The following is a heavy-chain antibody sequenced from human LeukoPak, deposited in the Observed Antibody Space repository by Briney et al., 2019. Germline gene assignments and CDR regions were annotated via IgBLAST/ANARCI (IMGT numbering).Heavy chain of an antibody. CDR1: GFTFSSYG. V-gene: IGHV3-21*01. D-gene: IGHD3-22*01. CDR3: VRLRRNSDTSGFYYYYDF. CDR2: ISVRSNYI. Sequence: PGGSLRLSCAASGFTFSSYGMSWVRQAPGKGLEWVSSISVRSNYIYYADSVRGRFRISRDDARDSLYLQMNSLRAEDTAVYYCVRLRRNSDTSGFYYYYDFWGQGTLVTVSS. J-gene: IGHJ4*02.